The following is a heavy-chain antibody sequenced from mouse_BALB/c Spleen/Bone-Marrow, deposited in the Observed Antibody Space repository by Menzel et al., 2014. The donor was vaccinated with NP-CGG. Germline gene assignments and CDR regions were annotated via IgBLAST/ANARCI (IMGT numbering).Heavy chain of an antibody. CDR3: ARKRLTGTSYWYFDV. V-gene: IGHV1-67*01. J-gene: IGHJ1*01. D-gene: IGHD4-1*01. CDR1: GYTFTDYA. CDR2: ISTYYGNT. Sequence: VQLQQSGPELVRPGVSVKISCKGSGYTFTDYAMHWVKQSHAKSPEWIGVISTYYGNTNYNQKFKGKATMTVDKSSSTAYMELARLTSEDSAIYYCARKRLTGTSYWYFDVWGAGTTVTVSS.